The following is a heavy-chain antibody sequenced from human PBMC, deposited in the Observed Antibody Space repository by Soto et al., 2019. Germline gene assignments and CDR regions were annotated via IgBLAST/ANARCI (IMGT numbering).Heavy chain of an antibody. CDR2: ISGSGGST. V-gene: IGHV3-23*01. CDR3: AKDRLAAAGTSFYYYYGMDV. CDR1: GFTFSSYA. D-gene: IGHD6-13*01. Sequence: GGSLRLSCAASGFTFSSYAMSWVRQAPGKGLEWVSAISGSGGSTYYADSVKGRFTISRDNSKNTLYLQMNSLRAEDTAVYYCAKDRLAAAGTSFYYYYGMDVWGQGTTVTVSS. J-gene: IGHJ6*02.